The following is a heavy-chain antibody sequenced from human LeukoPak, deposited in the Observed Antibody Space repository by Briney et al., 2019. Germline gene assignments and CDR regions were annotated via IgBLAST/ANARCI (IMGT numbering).Heavy chain of an antibody. CDR2: INTNTGNP. CDR1: GYTFTGYY. D-gene: IGHD6-6*01. Sequence: ASVKVSCKASGYTFTGYYMHWVRQAPGQGLEWMGWINTNTGNPTYAQGFTGRFVFSLDTSVSTAYLQISSLKAEDTAVYYCARVSRALAAFFDYWGQGTLVTVSS. CDR3: ARVSRALAAFFDY. V-gene: IGHV7-4-1*02. J-gene: IGHJ4*02.